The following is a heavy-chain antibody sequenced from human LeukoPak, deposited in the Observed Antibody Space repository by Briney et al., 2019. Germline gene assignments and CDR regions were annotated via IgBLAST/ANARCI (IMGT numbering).Heavy chain of an antibody. Sequence: ASMTVSCKVSTYTLTELSMHWVRQAPGKGLEWMGGFDPEHGKTVYAQTFQGRVTMTEDTSTGTAYMELRSLRSEDTAVYYCAITGSYGYRLGFDYWGQGTLVTVSS. CDR1: TYTLTELS. V-gene: IGHV1-24*01. CDR3: AITGSYGYRLGFDY. D-gene: IGHD5-18*01. CDR2: FDPEHGKT. J-gene: IGHJ4*02.